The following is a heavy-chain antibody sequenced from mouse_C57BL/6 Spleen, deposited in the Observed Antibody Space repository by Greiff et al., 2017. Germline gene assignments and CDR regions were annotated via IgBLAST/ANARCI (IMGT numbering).Heavy chain of an antibody. CDR3: ARAGLNGNCGWDVLAY. Sequence: QVQLQQPGAELVRPGSSVKLSCKASGYTFTSYWMHWVKQRPIQGLEWIGNIDPSDSETHYNQKFKDKATLNVDKSSSTAYMQLDSLTSEGSAVYYCARAGLNGNCGWDVLAYWGQGTLVTVSA. D-gene: IGHD2-1*01. V-gene: IGHV1-52*01. CDR1: GYTFTSYW. CDR2: IDPSDSET. J-gene: IGHJ3*01.